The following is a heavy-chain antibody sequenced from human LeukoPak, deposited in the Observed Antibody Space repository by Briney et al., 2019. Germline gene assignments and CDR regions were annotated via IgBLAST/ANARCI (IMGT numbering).Heavy chain of an antibody. V-gene: IGHV5-51*01. CDR2: ISPGDSDT. CDR1: GYSFTSYW. CDR3: ARHRYSSGSEYFQH. D-gene: IGHD6-19*01. Sequence: GKSLKISCKGSGYSFTSYWIGWVRQMPGKGLEWMGIISPGDSDTRYSPSFQGQVTMSADKSISTAYLQWSSLKASDTAMYYCARHRYSSGSEYFQHWGQGTLVTVSS. J-gene: IGHJ1*01.